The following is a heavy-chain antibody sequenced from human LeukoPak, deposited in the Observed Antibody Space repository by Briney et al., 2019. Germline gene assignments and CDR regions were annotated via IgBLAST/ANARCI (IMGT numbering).Heavy chain of an antibody. CDR2: ISASSSTI. J-gene: IGHJ4*02. V-gene: IGHV3-48*02. CDR3: ARAGWSDY. D-gene: IGHD2-8*01. CDR1: GFTFRSYQ. Sequence: GGSLRLSCAVSGFTFRSYQMNWVRQAPGKELEWVSFISASSSTINYADSVMGRFTISRDNAKNSLYLQMKSLRDEDTAVYYCARAGWSDYWGQGTLVTVSS.